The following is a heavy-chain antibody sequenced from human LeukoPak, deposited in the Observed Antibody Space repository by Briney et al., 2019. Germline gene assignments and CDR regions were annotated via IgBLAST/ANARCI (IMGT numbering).Heavy chain of an antibody. CDR1: GFTFSNAW. V-gene: IGHV3-15*01. Sequence: GGSLRLSCAASGFTFSNAWMSWVRQAPGKGLEWVGRIKSKTDGGTTDYAAPVKGRFTISRDDSKNTLYLQMNSLKTEDTAVYYCTTVLVVYSSSWYEGYWGQGTLVTVSS. J-gene: IGHJ4*02. CDR2: IKSKTDGGTT. D-gene: IGHD6-13*01. CDR3: TTVLVVYSSSWYEGY.